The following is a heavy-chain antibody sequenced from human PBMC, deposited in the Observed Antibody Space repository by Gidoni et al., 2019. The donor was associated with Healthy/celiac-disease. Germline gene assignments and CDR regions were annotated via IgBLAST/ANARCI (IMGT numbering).Heavy chain of an antibody. CDR2: IRSSGSTI. J-gene: IGHJ4*02. D-gene: IGHD2-2*01. V-gene: IGHV3-11*01. CDR1: GFTFSDYY. CDR3: ARDHLYCSSTSCYSFMGFNDY. Sequence: QVQLVESGGGLVKPGGSLRLSCAASGFTFSDYYMSWLRQAPGKGLEGVSYIRSSGSTIYYADSGKGRFTIARDNAKNSLYLQMNSLRAEDTAVYYCARDHLYCSSTSCYSFMGFNDYWGQGTLVTVSS.